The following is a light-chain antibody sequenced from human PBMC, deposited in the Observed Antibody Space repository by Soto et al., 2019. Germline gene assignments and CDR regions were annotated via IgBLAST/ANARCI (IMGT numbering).Light chain of an antibody. J-gene: IGLJ1*01. CDR2: DVS. Sequence: QSALTQPASVSGSPGQSITISCTGTSSDVGGYNYVSWYQQHPGKHPKLMIYDVSNRPSGVSNRFSGSKSGNTASLTISVLQAEDESDYSCSSYTSSSTLYVFGTGTKLTVL. V-gene: IGLV2-14*01. CDR3: SSYTSSSTLYV. CDR1: SSDVGGYNY.